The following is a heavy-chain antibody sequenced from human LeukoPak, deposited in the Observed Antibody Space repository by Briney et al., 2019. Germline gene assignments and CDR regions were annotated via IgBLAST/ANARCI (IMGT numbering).Heavy chain of an antibody. CDR3: ATFPTTKIDY. CDR1: DFTFSFYW. D-gene: IGHD1-26*01. Sequence: GGSLRLSCAASDFTFSFYWMTWVRQAPGEGLEWVANIKQDGSEEYYVDSVKGRFTISRDNAQNSLYLQMNSLRVEDTAMYYCATFPTTKIDYWGQGTLVTVSS. V-gene: IGHV3-7*03. CDR2: IKQDGSEE. J-gene: IGHJ4*02.